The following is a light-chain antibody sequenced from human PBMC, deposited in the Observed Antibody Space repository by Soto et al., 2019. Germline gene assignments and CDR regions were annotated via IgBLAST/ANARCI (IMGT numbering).Light chain of an antibody. J-gene: IGKJ2*01. CDR3: MQTLQTPYT. Sequence: DIVMTQSPLSLPVTPGEPASISCRSSQSLLYSNGYNYLDWYLQKPGQSPQLLIYLGSNRASGVPDRFSGGGSGTDFTLKISRVEAEDVGVFYCMQTLQTPYTFGQGTKLEIK. V-gene: IGKV2-28*01. CDR1: QSLLYSNGYNY. CDR2: LGS.